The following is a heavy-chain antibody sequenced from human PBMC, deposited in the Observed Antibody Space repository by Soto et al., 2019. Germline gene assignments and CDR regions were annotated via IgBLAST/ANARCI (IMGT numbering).Heavy chain of an antibody. V-gene: IGHV1-69*01. CDR3: AKGWGYDSNAYYYAY. CDR2: IIPIFGTA. D-gene: IGHD3-22*01. Sequence: QVQLVQSGAEVRKPGSSVKVSCKASGGTFSRHAISWVRQAPGQGREWMGGIIPIFGTANHAQKFQGRVTIIADESTSTVYMELSSLRSEDTAMYYCAKGWGYDSNAYYYAYWGQGTLVIVSS. CDR1: GGTFSRHA. J-gene: IGHJ4*02.